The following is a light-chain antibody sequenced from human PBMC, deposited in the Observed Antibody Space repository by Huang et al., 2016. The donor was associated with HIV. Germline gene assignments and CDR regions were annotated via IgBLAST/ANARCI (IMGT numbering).Light chain of an antibody. CDR3: QHSDGLSPLT. CDR1: QDIGTS. Sequence: AIRMTQSPSSLSASTGDRVTIACRASQDIGTSLAWYQHRPGKAPVLLMFDASNLHREVPSRFTGSGSRTVFTLTISCLQVEDVATYYCQHSDGLSPLTFGGGTRVDI. V-gene: IGKV1-8*01. CDR2: DAS. J-gene: IGKJ4*01.